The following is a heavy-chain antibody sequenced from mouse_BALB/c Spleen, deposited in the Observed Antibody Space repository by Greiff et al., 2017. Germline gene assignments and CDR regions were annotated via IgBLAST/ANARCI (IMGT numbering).Heavy chain of an antibody. CDR2: IYPGDGDT. CDR3: ARYDYDVGAMDY. J-gene: IGHJ4*01. D-gene: IGHD2-4*01. Sequence: QVQLQQSGAELARPGASVKLSCKASGYTFTSYWMQWVKQRPGQGLEWIGAIYPGDGDTRYTQKFKGKATLTADKSSSTAYMQLSSLASEDSAVYYCARYDYDVGAMDYWGQGTSVTVSS. V-gene: IGHV1-87*01. CDR1: GYTFTSYW.